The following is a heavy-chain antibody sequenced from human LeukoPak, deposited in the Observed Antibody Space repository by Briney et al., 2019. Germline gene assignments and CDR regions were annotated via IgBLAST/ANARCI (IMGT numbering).Heavy chain of an antibody. Sequence: PSETLSLTCTVSGGSISSSSYYWGGIRQPPGRGLEGIGSIYYSGSTYYTPSLKSPVTISVDTSKNQSSLKLSSVTAADTAVYYCARAYCGGDCYLNWFDLWGQGPLVTVSS. CDR3: ARAYCGGDCYLNWFDL. D-gene: IGHD2-21*01. CDR1: GGSISSSSYY. V-gene: IGHV4-39*01. J-gene: IGHJ5*02. CDR2: IYYSGST.